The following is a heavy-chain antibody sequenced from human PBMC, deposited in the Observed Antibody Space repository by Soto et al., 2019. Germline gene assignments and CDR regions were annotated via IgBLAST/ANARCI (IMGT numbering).Heavy chain of an antibody. CDR3: ARVIVTPYYYYYYMDV. D-gene: IGHD3-22*01. CDR1: GGSISSGGYY. Sequence: SETLSLTCTVSGGSISSGGYYWSWIRQHPGKGLEWIGYIYYSGSTYYNPSLKSRVTISVDTSKNQFSLKLSSVTAADTAVYYCARVIVTPYYYYYYMDVWGKGTTVTVSS. J-gene: IGHJ6*03. CDR2: IYYSGST. V-gene: IGHV4-31*03.